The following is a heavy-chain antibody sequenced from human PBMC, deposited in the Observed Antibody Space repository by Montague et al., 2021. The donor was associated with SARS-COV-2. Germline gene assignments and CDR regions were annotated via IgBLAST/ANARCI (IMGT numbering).Heavy chain of an antibody. V-gene: IGHV4-39*07. D-gene: IGHD4-11*01. CDR2: ISYTGST. CDR3: ARSGDPGTTVTYLY. J-gene: IGHJ4*02. Sequence: SETLSLTCTFSGGPISTIVNFWGWIRQPPGKGLEWIGSISYTGSTYHNPSLKSRVTISVDTSKNQFSLKLNSVTAADTAVYYCARSGDPGTTVTYLYWGQGTLVTVSS. CDR1: GGPISTIVNF.